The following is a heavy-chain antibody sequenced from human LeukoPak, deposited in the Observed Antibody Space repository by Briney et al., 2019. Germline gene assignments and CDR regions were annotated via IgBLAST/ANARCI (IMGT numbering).Heavy chain of an antibody. CDR2: IYTSGST. Sequence: PSETLSLTRTVSGGSISSYYWSWIRQPAGKGLEWIGRIYTSGSTNYNPSLKSRVTISVDTSKNQFSLKLSSVTAADTAVYYCARVGRATVFRRNFDYWGQGTLVTVSS. CDR3: ARVGRATVFRRNFDY. D-gene: IGHD4-17*01. CDR1: GGSISSYY. V-gene: IGHV4-4*07. J-gene: IGHJ4*02.